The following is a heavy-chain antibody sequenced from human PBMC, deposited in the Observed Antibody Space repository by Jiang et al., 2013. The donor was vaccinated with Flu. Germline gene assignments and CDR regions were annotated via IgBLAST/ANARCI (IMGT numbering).Heavy chain of an antibody. CDR1: GFTFDDYT. D-gene: IGHD5-18*01. CDR3: AKDRVGYSYGYGMDV. V-gene: IGHV3-43*01. CDR2: ISWDGGST. J-gene: IGHJ6*02. Sequence: QLVESGGVVVQPGGPVRLSCAASGFTFDDYTMHWVRQAPGKGLEWVSLISWDGGSTYYADSVKGRFTISRDNSKNSLYLQMNSLRTEDTALYYCAKDRVGYSYGYGMDVWGQGTTVTVSS.